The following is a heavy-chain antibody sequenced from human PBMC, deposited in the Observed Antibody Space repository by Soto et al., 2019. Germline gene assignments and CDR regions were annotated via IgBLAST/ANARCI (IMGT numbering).Heavy chain of an antibody. Sequence: QVQLVQSGTEVKKPGSSVKVSCKASGGTFRNYPINWVRQAPGRGLEWMGSIVPLTDIPDYAQNFQARLTISADKSTSTAYMELSSLTSDDTAMYFCARGPLVVLNYFESWGQGTLVTVSS. CDR3: ARGPLVVLNYFES. V-gene: IGHV1-69*02. J-gene: IGHJ4*02. CDR1: GGTFRNYP. CDR2: IVPLTDIP.